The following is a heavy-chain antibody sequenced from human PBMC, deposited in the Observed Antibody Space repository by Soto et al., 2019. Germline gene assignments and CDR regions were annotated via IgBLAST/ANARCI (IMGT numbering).Heavy chain of an antibody. CDR1: GFTFSSYD. V-gene: IGHV3-13*01. CDR3: ARGDHYYDSSGPTQYDAFDI. J-gene: IGHJ3*02. Sequence: LRLSCAASGFTFSSYDMHWVRQATGKGLEWVSAIGTAGDTYYPGSVKGRFTISRENAKNSLYLQMNSLRAGDTAVYYCARGDHYYDSSGPTQYDAFDIWGQGTMVTVSS. CDR2: IGTAGDT. D-gene: IGHD3-22*01.